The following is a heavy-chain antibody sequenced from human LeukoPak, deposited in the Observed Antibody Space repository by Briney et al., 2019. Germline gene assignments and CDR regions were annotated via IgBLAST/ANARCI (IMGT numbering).Heavy chain of an antibody. Sequence: GGSLRLSCTASGFTFGDYAMSWVRQAPGKGLEWVSSITDSGDGTYYADSVKGRFTISRDDSKNTLYLQMNSLRAEDTAVYYCAKDSPVATRWGQGTLVTVSS. D-gene: IGHD2-15*01. CDR1: GFTFGDYA. V-gene: IGHV3-23*01. CDR3: AKDSPVATR. J-gene: IGHJ4*02. CDR2: ITDSGDGT.